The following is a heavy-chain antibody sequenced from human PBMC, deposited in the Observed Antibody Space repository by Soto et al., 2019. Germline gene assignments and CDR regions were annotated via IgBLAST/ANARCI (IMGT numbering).Heavy chain of an antibody. CDR1: RGSISRGGYY. J-gene: IGHJ6*01. Sequence: SETLSLTCTVSRGSISRGGYYWSWIRQHPGKSLERIGYIYYSGSTYSNPSLKSRVTISVDTSKNKLSLKLSSVTAAATAVYQCARVCGGDCKHVLGVREQVTTSTFSS. V-gene: IGHV4-31*03. CDR2: IYYSGST. D-gene: IGHD2-21*02. CDR3: ARVCGGDCKHVLGV.